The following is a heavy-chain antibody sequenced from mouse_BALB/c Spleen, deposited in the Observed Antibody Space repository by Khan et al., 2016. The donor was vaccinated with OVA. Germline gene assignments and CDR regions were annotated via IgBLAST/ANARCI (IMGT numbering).Heavy chain of an antibody. V-gene: IGHV1-76*01. CDR2: IYPGSGNT. CDR1: GYTFTDYY. D-gene: IGHD2-3*01. Sequence: QVQLKQSGTDLARPGASVKLSCKAAGYTFTDYYITWVKQRSRQGLEWIGEIYPGSGNTYYNDHFKVKALLTADKSSNTVYMQLTSLTTEDSGDYFCARVDTTSVDCWGQSTPLTVSS. J-gene: IGHJ2*01. CDR3: ARVDTTSVDC.